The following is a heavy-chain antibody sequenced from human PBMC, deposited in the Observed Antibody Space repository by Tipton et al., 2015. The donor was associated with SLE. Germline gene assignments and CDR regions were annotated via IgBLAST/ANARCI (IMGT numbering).Heavy chain of an antibody. Sequence: GSLRLSCAASGFNFDNYAMSWVRQAPGKGLEWVSVIYSGGSTFYVDSVKGRFTISRDNSKNTLYLQMNSVKTEDTAVYFCAKIDPGALYGMDVWGQGTTITVSS. CDR2: IYSGGST. CDR3: AKIDPGALYGMDV. CDR1: GFNFDNYA. V-gene: IGHV3-23*03. J-gene: IGHJ6*02.